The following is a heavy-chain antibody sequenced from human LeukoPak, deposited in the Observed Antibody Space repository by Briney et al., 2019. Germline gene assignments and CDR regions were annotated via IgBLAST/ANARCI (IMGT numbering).Heavy chain of an antibody. D-gene: IGHD3-10*01. CDR3: ARALGVGFAEDVYYFDF. Sequence: ASVKVSCTASGYTLTDYYIHWVRQAPGQGLEWMGRIDPNSGGTNYAQKFQGRVTMTRDTPINTVYLKLTSLRSTDTALYYCARALGVGFAEDVYYFDFWGQGSLVTVSS. V-gene: IGHV1-2*06. CDR2: IDPNSGGT. CDR1: GYTLTDYY. J-gene: IGHJ4*02.